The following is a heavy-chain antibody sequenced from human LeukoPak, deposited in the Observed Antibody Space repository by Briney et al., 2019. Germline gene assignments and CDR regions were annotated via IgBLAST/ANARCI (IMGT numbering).Heavy chain of an antibody. Sequence: ASVKVSCKASGYTFTSYGITWVRQAPGQGLEWMGWISAYNGNTNYAQKLQGRVTMTTDTSTSTAYMELRSLRSDDTAVYYCARSDSSGYYDNYFDYWGQGTLVTVSS. CDR1: GYTFTSYG. D-gene: IGHD3-22*01. CDR3: ARSDSSGYYDNYFDY. J-gene: IGHJ4*02. V-gene: IGHV1-18*01. CDR2: ISAYNGNT.